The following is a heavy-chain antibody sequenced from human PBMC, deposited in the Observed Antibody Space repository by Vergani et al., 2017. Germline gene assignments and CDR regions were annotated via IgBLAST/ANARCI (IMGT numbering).Heavy chain of an antibody. CDR2: ISWDGGST. CDR3: ARSAAIIGYYYYYYMDV. CDR1: GFTFDDYT. D-gene: IGHD3-9*01. V-gene: IGHV3-43*01. J-gene: IGHJ6*03. Sequence: EVQLVESGGGLIQPGGSLRLSCAASGFTFDDYTMHWVRQAPGKGLEWVSLISWDGGSTYYADSVKGRFTISRDNSKNSLYLQMNSLTTEDTAVYYCARSAAIIGYYYYYYMDVWGKGTTVTVSS.